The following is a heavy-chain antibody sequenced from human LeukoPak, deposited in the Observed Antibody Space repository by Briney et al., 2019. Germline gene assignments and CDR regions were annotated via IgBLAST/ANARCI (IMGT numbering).Heavy chain of an antibody. V-gene: IGHV3-74*01. CDR3: ATVSEY. J-gene: IGHJ4*02. CDR2: INHDGTGT. Sequence: QAGGSLRLSCAASGFTFSNFWMHWVRQVPGKGLVWVSGINHDGTGTYYADSVKGRFTISRDNAKNTVYLQMNGLRAEDTAPHYCATVSEYWGQGTLVTVSS. CDR1: GFTFSNFW.